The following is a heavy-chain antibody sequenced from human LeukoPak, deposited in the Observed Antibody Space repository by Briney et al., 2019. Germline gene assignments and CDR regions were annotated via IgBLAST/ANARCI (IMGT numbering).Heavy chain of an antibody. CDR1: GGSFSGYY. CDR2: IYYSGST. J-gene: IGHJ4*02. CDR3: ARHSPVRFLEWLYFDY. D-gene: IGHD3-3*01. V-gene: IGHV4-59*08. Sequence: SETLSLTCAVYGGSFSGYYWSWIRQPPGKGLEWIGYIYYSGSTNYNPSLKSRVTISVDTSKNQFSLKLSSVTAADTAVYYCARHSPVRFLEWLYFDYWGQGTLVTVSS.